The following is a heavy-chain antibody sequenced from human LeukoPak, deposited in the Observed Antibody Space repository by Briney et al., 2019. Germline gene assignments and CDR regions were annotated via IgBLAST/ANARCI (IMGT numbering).Heavy chain of an antibody. V-gene: IGHV4-39*01. CDR1: GVSISSSNSY. J-gene: IGHJ5*02. CDR3: ARHYGSGSYGDWFDP. CDR2: IYYSGNT. Sequence: PSETLSLTCTVSGVSISSSNSYWGWIRQPPGKGLEWIGSIYYSGNTYYNASLKSQVSISIDTSKNQFSLRLTSVTAADTAVYYCARHYGSGSYGDWFDPWGQGTLVTVSS. D-gene: IGHD3-10*01.